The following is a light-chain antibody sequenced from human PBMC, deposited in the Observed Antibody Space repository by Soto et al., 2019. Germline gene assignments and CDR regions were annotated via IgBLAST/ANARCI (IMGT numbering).Light chain of an antibody. CDR2: EVS. CDR1: SSDVGGYNY. V-gene: IGLV2-8*02. J-gene: IGLJ2*01. CDR3: SSYAGSNMGV. Sequence: QSALTQPPSGSRSPGQSVTISSTGTSSDVGGYNYVSWYQQHPGKAPKLMIYEVSKRPSGVPDRFSGSKSGNTASLTVSGLEAEDEADYYCSSYAGSNMGVFGGGTKLTVL.